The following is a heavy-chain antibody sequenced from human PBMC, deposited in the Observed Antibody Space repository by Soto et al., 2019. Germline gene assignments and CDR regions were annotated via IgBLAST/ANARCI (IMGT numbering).Heavy chain of an antibody. CDR1: GGSISSSSYY. J-gene: IGHJ5*02. CDR2: IYYSGST. V-gene: IGHV4-39*01. D-gene: IGHD4-17*01. CDR3: ARTMTTVTTTPWFDP. Sequence: KPSETLSLTCTVSGGSISSSSYYWGWIRQPPGKGLEWIGSIYYSGSTYYNPSLKSRVTISVDTSKNQFSLKLSSVTAADTAVYYCARTMTTVTTTPWFDPWGQGTLVTVSS.